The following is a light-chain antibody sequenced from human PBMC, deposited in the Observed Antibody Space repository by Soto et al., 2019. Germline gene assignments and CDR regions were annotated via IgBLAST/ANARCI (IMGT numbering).Light chain of an antibody. CDR2: GAS. CDR3: HHFGRSAIFT. CDR1: QTVNSDY. Sequence: EIVLTQSPGTLSLSPGKRATLSCRASQTVNSDYLAWYQQRPGQAPRLLIYGASIRAAGIPDRFSGSGSGTDFTLSISRLEPEDFAVYHCHHFGRSAIFTFGPGTTVDIK. J-gene: IGKJ3*01. V-gene: IGKV3-20*01.